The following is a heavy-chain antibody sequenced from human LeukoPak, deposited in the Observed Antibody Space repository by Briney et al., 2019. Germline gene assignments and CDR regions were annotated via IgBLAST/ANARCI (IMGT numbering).Heavy chain of an antibody. D-gene: IGHD6-13*01. CDR2: ISAYNGNT. CDR3: ARAEVRGSIAAAVPFDY. Sequence: ASVTVSFTASGYTFTSYGISWVRQAPGQGLEWMGWISAYNGNTNYAQKLQGRVTMTTDTSTSTAYMELRSLRSDDTAVYYCARAEVRGSIAAAVPFDYWGQGTLVTVSS. V-gene: IGHV1-18*01. J-gene: IGHJ4*02. CDR1: GYTFTSYG.